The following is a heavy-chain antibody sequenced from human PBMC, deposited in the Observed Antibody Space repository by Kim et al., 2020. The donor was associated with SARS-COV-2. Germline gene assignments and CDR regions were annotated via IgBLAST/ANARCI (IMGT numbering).Heavy chain of an antibody. V-gene: IGHV5-51*01. Sequence: GESLKISCKGSGYSFTSYWIGWVRQMPGKGLEWMGIIYPGDSDTRYSPSFQGQVTISADKSISTAYLQWSSLKASDTAMYYCARHFYGSGSSHSYYYGMDVWGQGTTVTVSS. CDR3: ARHFYGSGSSHSYYYGMDV. CDR1: GYSFTSYW. CDR2: IYPGDSDT. J-gene: IGHJ6*02. D-gene: IGHD3-10*01.